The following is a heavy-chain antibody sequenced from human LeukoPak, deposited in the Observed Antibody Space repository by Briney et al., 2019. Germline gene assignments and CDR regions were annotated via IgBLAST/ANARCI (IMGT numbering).Heavy chain of an antibody. CDR3: ARQFVRWLHPTPRFDY. Sequence: SEPLSLPCPVSGGSISSSSYYWGWIRQPPGKGLEWIGIIYYSGSTYYNPSLKSRVTISVDTSKNHFSLKLSSVTAADTAVYYCARQFVRWLHPTPRFDYWGQGTLVTVSS. CDR2: IYYSGST. CDR1: GGSISSSSYY. J-gene: IGHJ4*02. D-gene: IGHD5-24*01. V-gene: IGHV4-39*01.